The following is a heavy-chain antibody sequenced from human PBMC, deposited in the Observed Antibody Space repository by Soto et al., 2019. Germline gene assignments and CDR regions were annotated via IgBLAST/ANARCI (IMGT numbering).Heavy chain of an antibody. V-gene: IGHV4-59*01. Sequence: SETLSLTCSVSGGSMSEYFWSWIRQSPGKGLEWIGYIYYLGSTDYNPSLKSRVTISVDTSKRQFSLRLTSVTAADTAVYYCARDGYDGSGSPYPAYWGPGPRSPSPQ. J-gene: IGHJ4*02. D-gene: IGHD3-10*01. CDR1: GGSMSEYF. CDR3: ARDGYDGSGSPYPAY. CDR2: IYYLGST.